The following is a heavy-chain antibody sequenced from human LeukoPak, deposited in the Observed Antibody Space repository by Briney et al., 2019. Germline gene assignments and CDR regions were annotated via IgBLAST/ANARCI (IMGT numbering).Heavy chain of an antibody. CDR2: VSAGGGST. CDR1: GFTLSDYA. Sequence: GGSLRLSCAASGFTLSDYAMTWVRQAPGKGLEWVSSVSAGGGSTYSADSVKGRFTFSRDISKNTLFLQMDSLRAEDTAVYFCAKGGEYSDYVFDYWGQGTLVTVSS. D-gene: IGHD5-12*01. CDR3: AKGGEYSDYVFDY. J-gene: IGHJ4*02. V-gene: IGHV3-23*01.